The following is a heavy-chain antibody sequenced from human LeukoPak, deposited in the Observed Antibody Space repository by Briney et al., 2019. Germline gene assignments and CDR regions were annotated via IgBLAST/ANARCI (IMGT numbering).Heavy chain of an antibody. CDR3: ARGELGYCSGGSCFGSDY. CDR2: ISAHNGNT. V-gene: IGHV1-18*01. J-gene: IGHJ4*02. D-gene: IGHD2-15*01. CDR1: GYTFTSYG. Sequence: ASVKVSCKASGYTFTSYGISWVRQAPGQGLEWMGWISAHNGNTNYAQKLQGRVTMTTDTSTSTAYMELRSLRSDDTAVYYCARGELGYCSGGSCFGSDYWGQGTLVTVSS.